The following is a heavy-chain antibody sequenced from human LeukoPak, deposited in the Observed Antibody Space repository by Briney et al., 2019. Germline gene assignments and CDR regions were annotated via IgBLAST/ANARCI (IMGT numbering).Heavy chain of an antibody. CDR2: IVVGSGNT. Sequence: TSVKVSCKASGFTFTSSAMQWVRQARGQRLEWIGWIVVGSGNTNYAQKFRERVTITRDMSTSTAYMELSSLRSEDTAVHYCATDPLAYCGGDCYPLGMDVWGKGTTVTVSS. CDR1: GFTFTSSA. CDR3: ATDPLAYCGGDCYPLGMDV. J-gene: IGHJ6*04. D-gene: IGHD2-21*02. V-gene: IGHV1-58*02.